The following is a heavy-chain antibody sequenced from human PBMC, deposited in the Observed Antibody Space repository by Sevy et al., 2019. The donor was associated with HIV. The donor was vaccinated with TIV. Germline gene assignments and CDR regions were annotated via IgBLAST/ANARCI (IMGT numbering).Heavy chain of an antibody. CDR2: IDPSDSYT. D-gene: IGHD6-19*01. Sequence: GESLKISCKGSGYSFTSYWISWVRQMPGKGLEWMGRIDPSDSYTNYSPSFQGHVTISADKSISTAYLQWSSLKASDTAMYYCARHPALSSIAVTVMASFDYWGQGTLVTVSS. J-gene: IGHJ4*02. CDR3: ARHPALSSIAVTVMASFDY. CDR1: GYSFTSYW. V-gene: IGHV5-10-1*01.